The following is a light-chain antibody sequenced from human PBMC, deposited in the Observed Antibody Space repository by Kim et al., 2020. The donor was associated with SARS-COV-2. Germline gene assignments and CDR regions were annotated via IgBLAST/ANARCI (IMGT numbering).Light chain of an antibody. Sequence: EIVLTQSPATLSLSPGEGATLSCRASQTIAGTYLAWYQQKPGQAPRLLIYDESSRATGIPDRFSGSGSGTDFTLTISRLEPEDFAVYYCQQYGSSTYTFGQGTKLEI. CDR3: QQYGSSTYT. CDR1: QTIAGTY. V-gene: IGKV3-20*01. J-gene: IGKJ2*01. CDR2: DES.